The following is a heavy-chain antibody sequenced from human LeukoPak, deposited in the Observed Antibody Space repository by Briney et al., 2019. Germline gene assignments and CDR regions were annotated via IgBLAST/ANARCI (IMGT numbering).Heavy chain of an antibody. J-gene: IGHJ4*02. CDR2: IKEDGSER. V-gene: IGHV3-7*03. CDR1: AFIFSGHW. CDR3: VKDTVSRCDH. Sequence: GGSLRLSCEGSAFIFSGHWMNWVRQTPGKGLEWVASIKEDGSERQYVDSVKGRFTISRDNSKNVVYLQMSSLTAEDTALYFCVKDTVSRCDHWGLGAQVTVSS. D-gene: IGHD4-17*01.